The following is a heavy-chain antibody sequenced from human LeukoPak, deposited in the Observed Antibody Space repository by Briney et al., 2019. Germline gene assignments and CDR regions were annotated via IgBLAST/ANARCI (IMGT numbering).Heavy chain of an antibody. CDR1: GDTFTGYY. CDR3: ARVRSYYGSGSHFAP. Sequence: GASVKVSCKASGDTFTGYYMHWVRQAPGQGLEWMGCINPNSGGTNYAQKFQGSVTMTRDTSISTAYMELSRLRSDDTAVYYCARVRSYYGSGSHFAPWGQGTLVTVSS. D-gene: IGHD3-10*01. CDR2: INPNSGGT. J-gene: IGHJ5*02. V-gene: IGHV1-2*02.